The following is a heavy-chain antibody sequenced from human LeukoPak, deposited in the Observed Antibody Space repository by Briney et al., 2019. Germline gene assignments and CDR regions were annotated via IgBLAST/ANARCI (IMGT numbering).Heavy chain of an antibody. CDR3: ARHDYGDSRFDY. Sequence: ASVKVSCKASGYTFTSYDINWVRRATGQGLEWMGWMNPNSGNTGYAQKFQGRVTITRNTSISTAYMELSSLRSEDTAVYYCARHDYGDSRFDYWGQGTLVTVSS. CDR2: MNPNSGNT. V-gene: IGHV1-8*03. CDR1: GYTFTSYD. D-gene: IGHD4-17*01. J-gene: IGHJ4*02.